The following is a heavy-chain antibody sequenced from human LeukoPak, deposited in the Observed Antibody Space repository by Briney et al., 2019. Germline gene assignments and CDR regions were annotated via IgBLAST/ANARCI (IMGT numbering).Heavy chain of an antibody. V-gene: IGHV4-38-2*02. J-gene: IGHJ5*02. CDR3: VRDATGSSWANWFDP. Sequence: SETLSLTCTVSGYSISGGYYWGWLRPPPGQGLEWIGSISHSGSTFYNPSLKARVTISVDTSKNQFHLKLTSVTAADTAVYYCVRDATGSSWANWFDPWGQGTLVTVSS. CDR2: ISHSGST. CDR1: GYSISGGYY. D-gene: IGHD6-13*01.